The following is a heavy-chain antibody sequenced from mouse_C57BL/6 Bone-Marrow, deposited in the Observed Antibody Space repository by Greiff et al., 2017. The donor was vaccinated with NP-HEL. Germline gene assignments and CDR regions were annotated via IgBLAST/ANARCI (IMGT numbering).Heavy chain of an antibody. D-gene: IGHD1-1*01. V-gene: IGHV2-2*01. CDR2: IWSGGST. Sequence: VQLQQSGPGLVQPSQSLSITCTVSGFSLTSYGVHWVRQSPGKGLEWLGVIWSGGSTDYNAAFISRLSISKDNSKSQVFFKMNSLQADDTAIYYCARNCPFITTVVAHWYFDVWGTGTTVTVSS. J-gene: IGHJ1*03. CDR3: ARNCPFITTVVAHWYFDV. CDR1: GFSLTSYG.